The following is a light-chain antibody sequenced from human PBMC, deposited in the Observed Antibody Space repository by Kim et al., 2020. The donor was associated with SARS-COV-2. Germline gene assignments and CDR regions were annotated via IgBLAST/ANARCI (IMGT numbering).Light chain of an antibody. CDR1: QSANIY. CDR2: GAS. J-gene: IGKJ4*01. V-gene: IGKV3-15*01. Sequence: EIVMTEFPGILSVFPGESATLYCRSSQSANIYLAWYQQKPGQAPSLLIYGASTRATGIPARFSGSGSETEFTLTISSLQSEDFAVYFCQHYYTCPPTFGGWTKVDIK. CDR3: QHYYTCPPT.